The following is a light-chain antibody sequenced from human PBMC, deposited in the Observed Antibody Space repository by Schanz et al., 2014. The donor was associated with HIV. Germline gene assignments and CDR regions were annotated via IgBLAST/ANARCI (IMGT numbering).Light chain of an antibody. J-gene: IGLJ1*01. CDR1: SSNIGTYDL. V-gene: IGLV2-14*02. Sequence: QSALTQPASVSGSPGQSITISCTGTSSNIGTYDLVSWYQQHPGKAPKVMIYDVSDRPSGVSSRFSGSKSGNTASLTISGLQAEDEADYYCCSYTTTSTYVFGAGTKLTVL. CDR2: DVS. CDR3: CSYTTTSTYV.